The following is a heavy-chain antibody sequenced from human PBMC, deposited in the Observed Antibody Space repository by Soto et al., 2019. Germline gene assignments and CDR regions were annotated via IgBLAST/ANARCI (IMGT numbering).Heavy chain of an antibody. J-gene: IGHJ4*02. V-gene: IGHV2-26*01. CDR1: GFSLRNPRMG. D-gene: IGHD3-10*01. CDR2: IFSTDQI. Sequence: QVTLKESGPVLVRPTEPLTLTCTVSGFSLRNPRMGVTWIRQPPGKSLEWLAHIFSTDQISYNTSLKTRRTISKDISKRQVVLTMTNVDPLDTATYDCARIGSYWFYFDYWGQGTLVTVSS. CDR3: ARIGSYWFYFDY.